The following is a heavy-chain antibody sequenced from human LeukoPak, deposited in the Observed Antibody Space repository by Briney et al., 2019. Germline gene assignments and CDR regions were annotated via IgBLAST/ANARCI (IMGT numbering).Heavy chain of an antibody. J-gene: IGHJ5*02. CDR1: GFNFNNSA. D-gene: IGHD2-8*02. CDR3: SRVVDYVGLVVVVTGGWFDP. CDR2: ISGSGGNI. V-gene: IGHV3-23*01. Sequence: PAGSLSLSCAASGFNFNNSATTWLRQAPGKGLEWLSVISGSGGNIYYADSVQGRFTITRDASKRALYLQMNSLRAEHTARYVCSRVVDYVGLVVVVTGGWFDPWGQGTQVTVSS.